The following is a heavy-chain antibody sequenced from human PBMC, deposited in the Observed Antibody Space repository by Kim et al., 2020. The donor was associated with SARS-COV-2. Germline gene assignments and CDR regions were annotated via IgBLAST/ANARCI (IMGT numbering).Heavy chain of an antibody. V-gene: IGHV3-64D*06. CDR3: VKLEFDFWSDYHQYFDY. CDR2: VSSLGDSP. Sequence: GGSLRLSCSASGFTFSNYAMYWVRQAPGKGLEFVSSVSSLGDSPYYADSVKGRFTISRDNSKNTLYLQMSSLRVEDTAIYYCVKLEFDFWSDYHQYFDYWGPGALVTVSS. J-gene: IGHJ4*02. D-gene: IGHD3-3*01. CDR1: GFTFSNYA.